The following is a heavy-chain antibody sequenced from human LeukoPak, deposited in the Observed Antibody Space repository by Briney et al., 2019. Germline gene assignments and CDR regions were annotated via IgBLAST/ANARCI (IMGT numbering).Heavy chain of an antibody. J-gene: IGHJ4*02. V-gene: IGHV4-59*08. CDR3: ASARSGSYSGTLWY. Sequence: SETLSLTCTVSGGSISSYYWSWIRQPPGKGLEWIGYIYYSGSTNYNPSLKSRVTISVDTSKNQFSLKLSSVTAADTAVYYCASARSGSYSGTLWYWGQGTLVTVSS. CDR1: GGSISSYY. D-gene: IGHD1-26*01. CDR2: IYYSGST.